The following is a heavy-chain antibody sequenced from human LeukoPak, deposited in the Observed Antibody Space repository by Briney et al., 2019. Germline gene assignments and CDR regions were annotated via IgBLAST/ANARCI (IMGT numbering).Heavy chain of an antibody. V-gene: IGHV1-18*01. CDR3: ARGGAARLHFQN. CDR1: GYTFTSYG. Sequence: ASVKVSCKASGYTFTSYGISWVRQAPGQGLEWMGWINAYNDNTNYAQKFQGRVTMTTDTSTSTAYMELRSLRSDDTAVFYCARGGAARLHFQNWGQGTLVTVSS. CDR2: INAYNDNT. D-gene: IGHD6-6*01. J-gene: IGHJ1*01.